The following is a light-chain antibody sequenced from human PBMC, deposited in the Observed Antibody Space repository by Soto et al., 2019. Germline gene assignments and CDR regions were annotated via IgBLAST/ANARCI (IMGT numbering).Light chain of an antibody. V-gene: IGLV6-57*04. CDR1: SGSIASNY. CDR2: EDN. Sequence: NFMLTQPHSVSKSPGKTVTISCTRSSGSIASNYEQWYQQRPGCAHPTVIHEDNQRASGGPYRFSGSIDSSSNSASLTIAGLKSEDEADYYCQSYDSSNRVFGGGTKLTVL. CDR3: QSYDSSNRV. J-gene: IGLJ3*02.